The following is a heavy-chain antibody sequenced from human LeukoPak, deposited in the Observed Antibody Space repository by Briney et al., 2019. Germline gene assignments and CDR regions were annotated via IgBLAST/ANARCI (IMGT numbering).Heavy chain of an antibody. Sequence: SETLSLTCAVYGGSFSGYYWSWIRQPPGKGLEWIGEINHSGSTNYTQSLKSRVTISVDTSTNQFSLKLSSVTAADTAVYYCARGYPYYDFWSGYYAPILYYYYGVDVWGQGTTVTVSS. J-gene: IGHJ6*02. D-gene: IGHD3-3*01. CDR1: GGSFSGYY. CDR3: ARGYPYYDFWSGYYAPILYYYYGVDV. CDR2: INHSGST. V-gene: IGHV4-34*01.